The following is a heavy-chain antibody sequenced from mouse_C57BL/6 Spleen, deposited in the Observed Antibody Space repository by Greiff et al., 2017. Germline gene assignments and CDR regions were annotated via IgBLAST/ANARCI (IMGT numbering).Heavy chain of an antibody. J-gene: IGHJ1*03. CDR3: AKNRGGLLQYFDV. CDR1: GFSLTSYG. Sequence: VQVVESGPGLVQPSQSLSITCTVSGFSLTSYGVHWVRQPPGKGLEWLGVIWSGGSTDYNAAFISRLSISKDNSKSQVVFKMNSLQADDTAIYYCAKNRGGLLQYFDVWGTGTTVTVSS. CDR2: IWSGGST. D-gene: IGHD2-3*01. V-gene: IGHV2-4*01.